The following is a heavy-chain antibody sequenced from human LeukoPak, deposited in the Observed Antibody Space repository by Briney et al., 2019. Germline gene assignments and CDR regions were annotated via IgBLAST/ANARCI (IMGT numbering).Heavy chain of an antibody. J-gene: IGHJ4*02. CDR3: ASRVQSGWSFDY. CDR2: ISSDGTST. D-gene: IGHD6-19*01. CDR1: GFTFSSYW. Sequence: PGGSLRLSCAASGFTFSSYWMHWVRQAPGKGLVWVSRISSDGTSTSYADSVKGRFTISRDNAENTLYLQMNSLRAEDTAVYYCASRVQSGWSFDYWGQGNLVTVPS. V-gene: IGHV3-74*01.